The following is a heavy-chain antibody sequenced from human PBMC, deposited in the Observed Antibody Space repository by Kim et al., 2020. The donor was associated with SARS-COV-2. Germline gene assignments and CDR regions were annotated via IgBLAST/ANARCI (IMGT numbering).Heavy chain of an antibody. J-gene: IGHJ6*02. V-gene: IGHV3-74*01. D-gene: IGHD3-3*02. CDR3: VRDSYIRNIYYGMDV. Sequence: DDVQGRFTLSRDTAKNTLYLQMNSLRAEDTAVYYCVRDSYIRNIYYGMDVWGQGTTVSVS.